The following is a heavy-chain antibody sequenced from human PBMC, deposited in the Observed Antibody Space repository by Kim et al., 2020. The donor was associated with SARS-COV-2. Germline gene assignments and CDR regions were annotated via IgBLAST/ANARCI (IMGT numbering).Heavy chain of an antibody. V-gene: IGHV4-34*01. J-gene: IGHJ5*02. CDR2: INHSGST. D-gene: IGHD6-13*01. CDR3: ARSYSSSWYDWFDP. Sequence: SETLSLTCAVYGGSFSGYYWSWIRQPPGKGLEWIGEINHSGSTNYNPSLKSRVTISVDTSKNQFSLKLSSVTAADTAVYYCARSYSSSWYDWFDPWGQGTLVTVSS. CDR1: GGSFSGYY.